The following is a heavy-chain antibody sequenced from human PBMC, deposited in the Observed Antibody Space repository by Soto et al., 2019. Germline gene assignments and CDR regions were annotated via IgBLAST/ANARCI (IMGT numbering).Heavy chain of an antibody. J-gene: IGHJ6*02. CDR2: ISYDAGNK. CDR1: GFAFKSYG. D-gene: IGHD3-16*01. CDR3: ARVMGGEVRYYYFGMDL. Sequence: PGGSLRLSCVASGFAFKSYGMFWVRQAPGKGLEWVSVISYDAGNKYYSASVKGRFTVSRDNSEDTLYLQMDSLRAEDTGVYYCARVMGGEVRYYYFGMDLLGRGTTVTVSS. V-gene: IGHV3-30*03.